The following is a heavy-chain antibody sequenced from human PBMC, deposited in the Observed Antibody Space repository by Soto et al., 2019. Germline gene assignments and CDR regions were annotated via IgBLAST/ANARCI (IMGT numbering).Heavy chain of an antibody. D-gene: IGHD3-9*01. Sequence: GSLRLSCAASGFTFSSYAMSWVRQAPGKGLEWVSATSGSGGSTYYADSVKGRFTISRDNSKNTLYLQMNSLRAEDTAVYYCAKDQDADILTGYLCYYFDDWGQGTLVTVSS. CDR3: AKDQDADILTGYLCYYFDD. CDR1: GFTFSSYA. J-gene: IGHJ4*02. CDR2: TSGSGGST. V-gene: IGHV3-23*01.